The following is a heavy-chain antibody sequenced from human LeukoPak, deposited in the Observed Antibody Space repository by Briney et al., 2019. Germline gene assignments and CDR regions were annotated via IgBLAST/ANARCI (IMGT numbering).Heavy chain of an antibody. Sequence: RAGGSLRLSCAASGFIFSNYTMHWVRQAPGKGLEWVTVISYDGSHKYYADSVKGRFTISRDNSKNTLFLQMNSLRVEDTAVYYCARERSYDFWTGSNIGIDAFAIWGQGTMVTVSS. D-gene: IGHD3-3*01. V-gene: IGHV3-30*04. J-gene: IGHJ3*02. CDR2: ISYDGSHK. CDR3: ARERSYDFWTGSNIGIDAFAI. CDR1: GFIFSNYT.